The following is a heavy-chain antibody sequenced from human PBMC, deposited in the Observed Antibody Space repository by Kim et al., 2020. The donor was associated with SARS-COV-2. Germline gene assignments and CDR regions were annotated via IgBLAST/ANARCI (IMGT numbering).Heavy chain of an antibody. D-gene: IGHD5-12*01. CDR1: GGSISSGGYY. CDR2: TYYSGST. J-gene: IGHJ5*02. CDR3: ARERWLQSTGGWFDP. V-gene: IGHV4-31*03. Sequence: SETLSLTCTVSGGSISSGGYYWSWIRQHPGKGLEWIGYTYYSGSTYYNPSLKSRVTISVDTSKNQFSLKLSSVTAADTAVYYCARERWLQSTGGWFDPWGQGTLVTVSS.